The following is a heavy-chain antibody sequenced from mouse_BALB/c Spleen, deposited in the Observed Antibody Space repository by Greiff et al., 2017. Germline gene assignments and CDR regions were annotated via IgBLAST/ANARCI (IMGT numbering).Heavy chain of an antibody. CDR2: IRNKANGYTT. Sequence: EVKLMESGGGLVQPGGSLRLSCATSGFTFTDYYMSWVRQPPGKALEWLGFIRNKANGYTTEYSASVKGRFTISRDNSQSILYLQMNTLRAEDSATYYCARVGYGNYAFDYWGQGTTLTVSS. CDR1: GFTFTDYY. CDR3: ARVGYGNYAFDY. D-gene: IGHD2-10*02. J-gene: IGHJ2*01. V-gene: IGHV7-3*02.